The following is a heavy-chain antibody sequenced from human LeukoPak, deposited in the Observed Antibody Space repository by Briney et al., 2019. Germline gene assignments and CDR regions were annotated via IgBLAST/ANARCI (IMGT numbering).Heavy chain of an antibody. D-gene: IGHD4-17*01. Sequence: GGSLRLSCAASGFIFSSYNMNWVRQAPGKGLEWVSSISSRSRDVYYADSVKGRFTISRDDTKSSLFLQMDSLRAEDTAVYYCASTIVTTVYPPGWYFDLWGRGTQVTVSS. CDR3: ASTIVTTVYPPGWYFDL. V-gene: IGHV3-21*06. CDR1: GFIFSSYN. CDR2: ISSRSRDV. J-gene: IGHJ2*01.